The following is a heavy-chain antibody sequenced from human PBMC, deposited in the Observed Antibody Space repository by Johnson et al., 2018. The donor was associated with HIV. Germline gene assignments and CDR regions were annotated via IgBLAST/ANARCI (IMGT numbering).Heavy chain of an antibody. Sequence: VQLVESGGGVVQPGRSLRLSCAASGFTFSSYAIHWVRQAPGKGLEWVAVISYDGSNKYYADSVKGRFTISRDNSKNTLYLQMNSLRAEDTAVYYCAEDLRGSSWPLDAFDIWGQGTMVTVSS. CDR3: AEDLRGSSWPLDAFDI. J-gene: IGHJ3*02. V-gene: IGHV3-30-3*01. D-gene: IGHD6-13*01. CDR1: GFTFSSYA. CDR2: ISYDGSNK.